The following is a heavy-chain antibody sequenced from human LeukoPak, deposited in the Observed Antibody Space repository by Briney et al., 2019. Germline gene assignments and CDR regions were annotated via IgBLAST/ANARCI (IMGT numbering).Heavy chain of an antibody. CDR2: IIPIFGTA. CDR1: GGTFSSYA. Sequence: WASVKVSCKASGGTFSSYAISWVRQAPGQGLEWMGGIIPIFGTANYAQKFQGRVTITADESTSTAYMELSSLRSEDTAVYYCARDSLLSAQYYGSGSGYFDYWGQGTLVTVSS. J-gene: IGHJ4*02. D-gene: IGHD3-10*01. CDR3: ARDSLLSAQYYGSGSGYFDY. V-gene: IGHV1-69*01.